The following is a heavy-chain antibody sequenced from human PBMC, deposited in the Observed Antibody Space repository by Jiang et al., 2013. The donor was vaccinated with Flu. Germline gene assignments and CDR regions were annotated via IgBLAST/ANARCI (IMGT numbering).Heavy chain of an antibody. V-gene: IGHV3-49*04. J-gene: IGHJ3*02. CDR1: GFTFGDYA. D-gene: IGHD3-22*01. CDR3: TREGRDPDRDAFDI. Sequence: VQLLESGGGLVQPGRSLRLSCTASGFTFGDYAMSWVRQAPGKGLEWVGFIRSKAYGGTTEYAASVKGRFTISRDDSKSIAYLQMNSLKTEDTAVYYCTREGRDPDRDAFDIWGQGTMVTVSS. CDR2: IRSKAYGGTT.